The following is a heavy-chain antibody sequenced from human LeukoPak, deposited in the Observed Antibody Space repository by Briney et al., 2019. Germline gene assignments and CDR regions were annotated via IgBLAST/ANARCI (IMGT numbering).Heavy chain of an antibody. CDR3: ATRGGNYYDSSGYFDY. CDR1: GGSFSGYY. V-gene: IGHV4-34*01. Sequence: SETLSLTCAVYGGSFSGYYWSWIRQPPGKGLEWIWEINHRGSTNYNPSLKSRVTISVDTSKNQFSLELNSVTAADTAVYYCATRGGNYYDSSGYFDYWAQGTLVTVSS. D-gene: IGHD3-22*01. CDR2: INHRGST. J-gene: IGHJ4*02.